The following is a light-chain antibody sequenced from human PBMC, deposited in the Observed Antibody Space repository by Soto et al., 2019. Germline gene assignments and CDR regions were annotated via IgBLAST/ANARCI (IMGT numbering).Light chain of an antibody. CDR1: QSVSSSY. V-gene: IGKV3-20*01. Sequence: EIVLTQSPGTLSLSPGERATLSCRASQSVSSSYLAWYQQNPGQAPRLLIYAESSRATGIPDRFSGSGSGTDFTLTISRLEPEDFAVYYCQQYHNLWTFGQGTKVDIK. CDR2: AES. CDR3: QQYHNLWT. J-gene: IGKJ1*01.